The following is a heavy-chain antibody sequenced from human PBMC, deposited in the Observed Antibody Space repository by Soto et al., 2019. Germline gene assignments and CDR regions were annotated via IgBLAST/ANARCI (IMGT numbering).Heavy chain of an antibody. CDR3: ARTPGYSYRYAFDY. J-gene: IGHJ4*02. D-gene: IGHD5-18*01. Sequence: SGPTLVNPTQTLTLTCTFSGFSLSTSGMCVSWIRQPPGKALEWLARIDWDDDKYYSTSLKTRLTISKDTSKNQVVLTMTNMDPVDTATYYCARTPGYSYRYAFDYWGQGSLVTVSS. CDR1: GFSLSTSGMC. CDR2: IDWDDDK. V-gene: IGHV2-70*11.